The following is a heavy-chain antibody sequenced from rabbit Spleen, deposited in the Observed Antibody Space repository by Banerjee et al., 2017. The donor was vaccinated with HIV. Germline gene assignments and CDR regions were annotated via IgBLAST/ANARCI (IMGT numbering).Heavy chain of an antibody. Sequence: QEQLVESGGGLVQPGGSLKLSCKASGFDFSNYGVSWVRQAPGKGLEWIGYIDPIFGRTYYATWVNGRFTISSHNAQNTLYLQLNSLTAADTATYFCARDLAGAIGWNFYLWGQGTLVTVS. J-gene: IGHJ3*01. CDR2: IDPIFGRT. CDR1: GFDFSNYG. V-gene: IGHV1S47*01. D-gene: IGHD4-1*01. CDR3: ARDLAGAIGWNFYL.